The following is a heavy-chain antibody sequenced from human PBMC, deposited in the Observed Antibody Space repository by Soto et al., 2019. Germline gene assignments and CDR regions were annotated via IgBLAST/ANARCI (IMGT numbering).Heavy chain of an antibody. CDR1: GGSFRGYY. CDR3: ARGRVMGYYYDSSGSKAPNYFDY. V-gene: IGHV4-34*01. Sequence: PSETLSLTCTVYGGSFRGYYWSWIRQPPGKGLEWIGEINHSGSTNYNPSLKSRVTISVDTSRNQFSLKLSSVTAADTAVYYCARGRVMGYYYDSSGSKAPNYFDYWGQGTLVTVSS. CDR2: INHSGST. D-gene: IGHD3-22*01. J-gene: IGHJ4*02.